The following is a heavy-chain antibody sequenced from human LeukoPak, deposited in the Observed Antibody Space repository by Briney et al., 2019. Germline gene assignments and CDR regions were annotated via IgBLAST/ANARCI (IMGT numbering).Heavy chain of an antibody. D-gene: IGHD4-17*01. CDR1: GGSISSGGYY. CDR3: AREEGGLYGDYYDY. J-gene: IGHJ4*02. V-gene: IGHV4-30-2*01. Sequence: PSETLSLTCTVSGGSISSGGYYWSWIRQPPGKGLEWIGYIYHSGSTYYNPSLKSRVTISVDTSKNQFSLKLSSVTAADTAVYYCAREEGGLYGDYYDYWGQGTLVTVSS. CDR2: IYHSGST.